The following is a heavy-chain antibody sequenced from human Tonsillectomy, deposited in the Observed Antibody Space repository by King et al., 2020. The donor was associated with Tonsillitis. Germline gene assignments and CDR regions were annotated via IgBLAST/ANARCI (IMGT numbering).Heavy chain of an antibody. CDR1: GFTFGTYW. CDR3: SSYLDGSVYNDAFGGYYDAFDI. Sequence: VQLVESGGGLVHPGGSLRLSCAASGFTFGTYWMSWVRQAPGKGLEWVANIKQDGTEKFYVDSVKGRFTISRDNAKNSLYLQMNSLRAEDTAVYYCSSYLDGSVYNDAFGGYYDAFDIWGQGTMVTVSS. J-gene: IGHJ3*02. CDR2: IKQDGTEK. D-gene: IGHD5/OR15-5a*01. V-gene: IGHV3-7*03.